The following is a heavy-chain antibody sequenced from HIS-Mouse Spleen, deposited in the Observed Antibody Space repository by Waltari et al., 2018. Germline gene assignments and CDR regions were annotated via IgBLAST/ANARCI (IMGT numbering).Heavy chain of an antibody. CDR3: AREIPYSSSWYDWYFDL. J-gene: IGHJ2*01. V-gene: IGHV4-39*07. CDR2: IYYSGST. D-gene: IGHD6-13*01. Sequence: QLQLQESGPGLVKPSETLYLTCPVPGCSIRSSSYYWGWIRQPPGKGLEWIGSIYYSGSTYYNPSLKSRVTISVDSSKNQFSLKLSSVTAADTAVYYCAREIPYSSSWYDWYFDLWGRGTLVTVSS. CDR1: GCSIRSSSYY.